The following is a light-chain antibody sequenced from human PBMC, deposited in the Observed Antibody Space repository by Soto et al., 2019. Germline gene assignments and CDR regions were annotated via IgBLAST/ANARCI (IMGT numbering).Light chain of an antibody. Sequence: QSALTQPASVSGSPGQSITISCTGTSTDVGGYNYVSWYQHHPGKAPKLMIFEVSNRTSGVSHRFSGSKSGNTASLTIYGLQAEDESDYYCSSYTSNNTVLFGGGTMLTVL. CDR3: SSYTSNNTVL. J-gene: IGLJ2*01. CDR1: STDVGGYNY. CDR2: EVS. V-gene: IGLV2-14*01.